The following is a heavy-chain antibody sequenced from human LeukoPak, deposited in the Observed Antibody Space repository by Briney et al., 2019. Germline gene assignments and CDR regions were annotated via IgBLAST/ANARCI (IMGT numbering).Heavy chain of an antibody. J-gene: IGHJ4*02. V-gene: IGHV3-23*01. CDR2: ISGSGGST. D-gene: IGHD3-10*01. CDR3: ARVITMVRGVIILAYYFDY. CDR1: GFTFSSYA. Sequence: GGSLRLSCAASGFTFSSYAMSWVRQAPGKGLEWVSAISGSGGSTYYADSVKGRFTISRDNSKNTLYLQMNSLRAEDTAVYYCARVITMVRGVIILAYYFDYWGQGTLVTVSS.